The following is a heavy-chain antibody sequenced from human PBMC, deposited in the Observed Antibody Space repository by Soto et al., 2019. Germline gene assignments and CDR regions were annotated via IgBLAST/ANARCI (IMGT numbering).Heavy chain of an antibody. D-gene: IGHD3-3*01. CDR2: VYWDDDK. CDR1: GFSVTTSGMG. J-gene: IGHJ4*02. V-gene: IGHV2-5*02. CDR3: ARDFGSAYDY. Sequence: QITLKESGPTLVKPTQTLTLTCTFSGFSVTTSGMGVACIRQPPGKALEWLALVYWDDDKRYRASLRSRLHITRDSSQSQVVLTMTNVDPVDTGTYYCARDFGSAYDYWGPGMLVTVSS.